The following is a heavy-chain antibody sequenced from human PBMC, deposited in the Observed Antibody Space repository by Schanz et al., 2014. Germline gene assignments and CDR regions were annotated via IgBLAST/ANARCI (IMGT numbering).Heavy chain of an antibody. CDR1: GFTFSSYA. D-gene: IGHD2-2*01. Sequence: QVQLVESGGGVVQPGRSLRLSCAASGFTFSSYALHWVRQAPGKGLEWVAFVPFDGSQKFYADSVKGRFTISRDNSKNTVYLQMNSLRPGDTAVYYCARESSNDIVIVTGAVFDHWGQGILVTVSS. CDR2: VPFDGSQK. J-gene: IGHJ4*02. V-gene: IGHV3-30*04. CDR3: ARESSNDIVIVTGAVFDH.